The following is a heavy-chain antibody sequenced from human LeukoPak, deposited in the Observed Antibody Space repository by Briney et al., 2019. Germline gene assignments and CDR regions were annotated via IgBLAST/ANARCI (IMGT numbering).Heavy chain of an antibody. D-gene: IGHD4-17*01. CDR3: AREYGDYEGVSSAFDI. CDR1: GYTFTSYY. J-gene: IGHJ3*02. CDR2: INPSGGST. V-gene: IGHV1-46*01. Sequence: ASVKVSCKASGYTFTSYYMHWVRQAPGQGLEWMGIINPSGGSTSYAQKFQGRVTMTRDTSTSTVYMELSSLRSEDTAGYYCAREYGDYEGVSSAFDIWGQGTMVTVSS.